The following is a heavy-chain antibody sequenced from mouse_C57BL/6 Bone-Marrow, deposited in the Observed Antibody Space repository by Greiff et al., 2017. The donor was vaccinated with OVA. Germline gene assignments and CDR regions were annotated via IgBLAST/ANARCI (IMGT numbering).Heavy chain of an antibody. D-gene: IGHD1-1*01. Sequence: VTLKVSGAELVKPGASVKLSCTASGFNIKDYYMHWVKQRTEQGLEWIGRIDPEDGETKYAPKFQGKATITTDKSSNPADLQLSRLTSEDTAVYDCAMSGSLDYWGQGTTRTVSS. CDR1: GFNIKDYY. V-gene: IGHV14-2*01. CDR2: IDPEDGET. CDR3: AMSGSLDY. J-gene: IGHJ2*01.